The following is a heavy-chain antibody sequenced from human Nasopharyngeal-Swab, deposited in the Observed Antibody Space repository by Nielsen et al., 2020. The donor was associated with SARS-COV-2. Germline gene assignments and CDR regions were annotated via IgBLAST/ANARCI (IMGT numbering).Heavy chain of an antibody. J-gene: IGHJ4*02. CDR2: IYPGDSDT. Sequence: GESLKISCKGSGYSFTSYWIGWVRQMPGKGLEWMGIIYPGDSDTRYSPSFQGQVTISADKSISTAYLQWSSLKASDTAMYYCARRFGYCSGGSCYFDYWGQGTLVTVSS. CDR3: ARRFGYCSGGSCYFDY. CDR1: GYSFTSYW. D-gene: IGHD2-15*01. V-gene: IGHV5-51*01.